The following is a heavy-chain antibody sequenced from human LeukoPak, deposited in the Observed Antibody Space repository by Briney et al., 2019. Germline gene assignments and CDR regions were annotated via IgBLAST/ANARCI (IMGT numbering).Heavy chain of an antibody. J-gene: IGHJ6*02. CDR3: ARENNFGSGMDV. CDR1: GFTVSSNS. D-gene: IGHD3-10*01. CDR2: IYSGGSI. V-gene: IGHV3-53*01. Sequence: GGSLRLSCAASGFTVSSNSMNWVRQAPGKGLQWVSVIYSGGSIYYADSVKGRFTISRDNSKNTLYLQTNSLRAEDTAVYYCARENNFGSGMDVWGQGTTVTVSS.